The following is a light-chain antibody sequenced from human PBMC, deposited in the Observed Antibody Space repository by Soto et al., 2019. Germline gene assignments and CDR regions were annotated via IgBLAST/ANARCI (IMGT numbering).Light chain of an antibody. CDR2: DVT. J-gene: IGLJ3*02. Sequence: QSALTQPRSVSGSPGQSVTISCTGTSSDVGAYNYVSWYQQHPGKAPKLIIYDVTQRPSGVPNRFSGSKSGNTASLTISGLQAEDEADYYCCSYAGSYTSWVFGGGTQLTVL. CDR3: CSYAGSYTSWV. CDR1: SSDVGAYNY. V-gene: IGLV2-11*01.